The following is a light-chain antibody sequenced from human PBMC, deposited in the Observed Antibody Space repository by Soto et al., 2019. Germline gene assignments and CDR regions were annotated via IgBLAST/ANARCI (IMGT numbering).Light chain of an antibody. CDR1: QIVNTN. Sequence: IVMTHSPAALSVSPGDMATLSFGASQIVNTNVAWYQQRPGQAPRLLIFAASTRATGVAARFSGSGSGTKFTLTVDSLQSEDFAVYYCQQYNNWPRTFGQGTKVDIK. CDR2: AAS. J-gene: IGKJ1*01. V-gene: IGKV3-15*01. CDR3: QQYNNWPRT.